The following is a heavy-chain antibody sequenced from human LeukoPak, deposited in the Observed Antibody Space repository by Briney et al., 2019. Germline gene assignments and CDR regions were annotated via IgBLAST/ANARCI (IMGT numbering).Heavy chain of an antibody. D-gene: IGHD1-26*01. J-gene: IGHJ5*02. V-gene: IGHV4-59*01. CDR1: GGSISSYY. CDR3: AKPGGGNYFTHNYFHP. CDR2: IYYSGST. Sequence: SETLSLTCTVSGGSISSYYWSWIRQLPGKGLEWIGYIYYSGSTNYNPSLKSRVTISVDTSKNQFSLKLSSVTAADTAMYYCAKPGGGNYFTHNYFHPWGQGTPVTVSS.